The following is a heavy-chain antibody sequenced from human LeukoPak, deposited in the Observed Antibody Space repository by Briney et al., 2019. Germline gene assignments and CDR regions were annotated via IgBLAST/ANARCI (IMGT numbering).Heavy chain of an antibody. J-gene: IGHJ4*02. CDR1: GFTFSSYG. D-gene: IGHD3-22*01. CDR3: AKDHSYYYDSSGYPLFDY. CDR2: IRYDGSNK. V-gene: IGHV3-30*02. Sequence: GGSLRLSCAASGFTFSSYGMHWVRQAPGKGLEWVAFIRYDGSNKYYADSVKGRFTISRDNSKNTLYLQMNSLRAEDTAVYYCAKDHSYYYDSSGYPLFDYWGQGTLVTVSS.